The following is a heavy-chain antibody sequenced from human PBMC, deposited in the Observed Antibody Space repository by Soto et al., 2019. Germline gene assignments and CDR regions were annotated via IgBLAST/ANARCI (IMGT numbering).Heavy chain of an antibody. CDR2: INAGNGNT. Sequence: ASVKVSCKASGYTFTSYAMHWVPQAPGQRLEWMGWINAGNGNTKYSQKFQGRVTITRDTSASTAYMELSSLRSEDTAVYYCAFNPIAVGAFDIWGQGTMVTVSS. V-gene: IGHV1-3*01. J-gene: IGHJ3*02. CDR3: AFNPIAVGAFDI. D-gene: IGHD6-19*01. CDR1: GYTFTSYA.